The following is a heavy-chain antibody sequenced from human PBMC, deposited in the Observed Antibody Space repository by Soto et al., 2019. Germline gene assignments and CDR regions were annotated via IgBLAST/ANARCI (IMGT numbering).Heavy chain of an antibody. V-gene: IGHV1-69*01. D-gene: IGHD7-27*01. CDR3: ATGATGDFGDFDL. Sequence: QVQLVQSGAEVKKPGSSVKVSCKVSGGTFRKFAVSWVRQAPGQGLEWMGGVVPMVRTPNYAQKFQGRVTITADESTSTAYMELRSLRSEDTAVYYCATGATGDFGDFDLWGRGTLVTVSS. CDR1: GGTFRKFA. J-gene: IGHJ2*01. CDR2: VVPMVRTP.